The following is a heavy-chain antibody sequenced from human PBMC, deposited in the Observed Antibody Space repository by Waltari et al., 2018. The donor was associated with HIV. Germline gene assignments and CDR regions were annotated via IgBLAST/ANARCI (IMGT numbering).Heavy chain of an antibody. D-gene: IGHD2-15*01. CDR2: INPEESDT. J-gene: IGHJ6*02. V-gene: IGHV3-74*01. CDR1: GSTFTTSR. Sequence: EVPLVESGGGLVPPGGSLRLSCAASGSTFTTSRLHWVRHAPGKGLVWGSRINPEESDTRYADSVKGRFTISRDNANNTVYLQVNSLRGEDTSVYYCARGKDCGGGTCDGYHYYGMDVWGQGTTVTVSS. CDR3: ARGKDCGGGTCDGYHYYGMDV.